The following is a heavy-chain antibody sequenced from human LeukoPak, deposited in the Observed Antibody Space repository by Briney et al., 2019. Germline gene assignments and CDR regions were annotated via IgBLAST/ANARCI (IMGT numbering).Heavy chain of an antibody. CDR2: IKSKTDGGTT. Sequence: PGGSIRLSCAASGFTFSNAWMSWVRQAPGKGLEWVGRIKSKTDGGTTDYAAPVKSRFTISRDDSKNTLYLQMNSLKTEDTAVYYCTTTTPGIGAAGPWSGFDYWGQGTLVTVSS. J-gene: IGHJ4*02. V-gene: IGHV3-15*01. CDR1: GFTFSNAW. D-gene: IGHD6-13*01. CDR3: TTTTPGIGAAGPWSGFDY.